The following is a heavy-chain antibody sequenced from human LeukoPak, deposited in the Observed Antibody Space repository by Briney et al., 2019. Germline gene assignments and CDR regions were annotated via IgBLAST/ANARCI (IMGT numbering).Heavy chain of an antibody. CDR3: ITDPGEWEPI. CDR2: IKSKTDGGTT. V-gene: IGHV3-15*01. Sequence: SGGSLRLSCAASGLTFSNAWMSWVRQAPGKGLEWVGRIKSKTDGGTTDYGAPVKGRFIISRDDSKNTLYLQMSGLKIEDTAVYFCITDPGEWEPIWGQGTMVTVSS. J-gene: IGHJ3*02. CDR1: GLTFSNAW. D-gene: IGHD1-26*01.